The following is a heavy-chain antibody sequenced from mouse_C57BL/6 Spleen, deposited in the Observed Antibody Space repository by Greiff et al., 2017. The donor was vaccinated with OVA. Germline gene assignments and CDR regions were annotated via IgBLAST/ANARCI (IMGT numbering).Heavy chain of an antibody. D-gene: IGHD1-1*01. J-gene: IGHJ4*01. V-gene: IGHV5-6*01. CDR1: GFTFSSYG. CDR2: ISSGGSYT. Sequence: EVMLVESGGDLVKPGGSLKLSCAASGFTFSSYGMSWVRQTPDKRLEWVATISSGGSYTYYPDSVKGRFTISRDNAKNTLYLQMSSLKSEDTAMYYCARHYYGSSLYYAMDYWGQGTSVTVSS. CDR3: ARHYYGSSLYYAMDY.